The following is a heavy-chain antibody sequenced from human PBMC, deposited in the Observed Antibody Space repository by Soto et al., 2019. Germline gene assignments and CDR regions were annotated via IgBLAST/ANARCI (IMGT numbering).Heavy chain of an antibody. CDR2: IYYTGST. V-gene: IGHV4-61*01. CDR1: GASVSSGIYY. J-gene: IGHJ4*02. Sequence: QVQLQESGPGLVKPSETLSLTCTVSGASVSSGIYYWNWIRQPPGKGLEWIGYIYYTGSTNYNPSLKSRVTISADTSKNQFSLRPHSVTAADTAMYYCAREGYYESSGLDYWGQGILVTVSS. CDR3: AREGYYESSGLDY. D-gene: IGHD3-22*01.